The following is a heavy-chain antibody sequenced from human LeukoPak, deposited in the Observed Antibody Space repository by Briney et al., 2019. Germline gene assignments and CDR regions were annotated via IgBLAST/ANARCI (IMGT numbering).Heavy chain of an antibody. V-gene: IGHV3-21*01. CDR1: GSTFSSYS. Sequence: GGSLRLSCAASGSTFSSYSMNWVRQAPGKGLEWASSISSSSSYIYYADSVKGRFTISRDNAKNSLYLQMNSLRAEDTAVYYCARDPYRGYANWYFDLGGRGTLVTVSS. J-gene: IGHJ2*01. CDR2: ISSSSSYI. CDR3: ARDPYRGYANWYFDL. D-gene: IGHD5-12*01.